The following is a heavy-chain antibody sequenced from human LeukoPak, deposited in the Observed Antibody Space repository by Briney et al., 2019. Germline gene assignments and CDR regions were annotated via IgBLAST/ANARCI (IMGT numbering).Heavy chain of an antibody. CDR3: ARDRIVGAEDDAFHF. CDR1: GYTFTSNY. D-gene: IGHD1-26*01. CDR2: ISPSGGST. J-gene: IGHJ3*01. V-gene: IGHV1-46*01. Sequence: ASVKVSCKAFGYTFTSNYMHWVRQAPGQGPEWMGVISPSGGSTTYAQKFQGRVTMTADTSTSTAFMELRGLRSDDTAVYYCARDRIVGAEDDAFHFWGQGTMVTVSS.